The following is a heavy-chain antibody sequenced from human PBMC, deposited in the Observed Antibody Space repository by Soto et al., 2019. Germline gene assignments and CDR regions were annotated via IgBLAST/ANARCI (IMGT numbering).Heavy chain of an antibody. D-gene: IGHD2-21*02. V-gene: IGHV3-23*01. CDR3: AKSVVVTAPAYNWFDP. CDR2: ISGSGGST. Sequence: EVQLLESGGGLVQPGGSLRLSCAASGFTFSSYAMSWVRQAPGKGLEWVSAISGSGGSTYYADSVKGRFTISRDNSKNTLYLQMNSLRAEDTAVYYCAKSVVVTAPAYNWFDPWGQGTLVTVSS. CDR1: GFTFSSYA. J-gene: IGHJ5*02.